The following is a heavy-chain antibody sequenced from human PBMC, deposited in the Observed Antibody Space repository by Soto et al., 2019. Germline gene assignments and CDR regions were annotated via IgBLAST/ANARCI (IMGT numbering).Heavy chain of an antibody. D-gene: IGHD3-3*01. J-gene: IGHJ6*02. CDR1: GGTFSSYA. CDR2: IIPIFGTA. V-gene: IGHV1-69*01. CDR3: ARDRIGGGGFDYYYYGMDG. Sequence: QVQLVQSGAEVKKPGSSVKVSCKASGGTFSSYAISWVRQAPGQGLEWMGGIIPIFGTANYAQKFQGRVTITADESTSTAYMELSSLRSEDTDVYYCARDRIGGGGFDYYYYGMDGWGQGTTVTVSS.